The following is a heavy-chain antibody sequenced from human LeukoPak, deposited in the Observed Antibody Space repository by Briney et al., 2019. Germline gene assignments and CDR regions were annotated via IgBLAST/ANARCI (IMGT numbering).Heavy chain of an antibody. V-gene: IGHV3-30*03. D-gene: IGHD3-22*01. CDR1: GFTFSSYG. J-gene: IGHJ4*02. CDR2: ISYDGSNK. Sequence: GGSLRLSCAASGFTFSSYGMHWVRQAPGKGLEWVAVISYDGSNKYYADSVKGRFTISRDNSKNTLYLQMSSVRVDDTAVYYCARDRGRYYDSRGFYWGYYFDSWGQGILVTVST. CDR3: ARDRGRYYDSRGFYWGYYFDS.